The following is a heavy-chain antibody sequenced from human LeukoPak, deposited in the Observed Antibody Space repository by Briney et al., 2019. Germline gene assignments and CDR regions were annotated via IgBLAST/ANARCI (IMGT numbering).Heavy chain of an antibody. CDR2: ISYDGSNK. Sequence: GRSLRLSCAASGVTFRSYAMHWVRQAPGKGLEWVAVISYDGSNKYYADSVKGRFTISRDNSKNTLYLQMNSLRAEDTAVYYCARGYSSSWYGRGAFDIWGQGTMVTVSS. CDR1: GVTFRSYA. CDR3: ARGYSSSWYGRGAFDI. J-gene: IGHJ3*02. V-gene: IGHV3-30-3*01. D-gene: IGHD6-13*01.